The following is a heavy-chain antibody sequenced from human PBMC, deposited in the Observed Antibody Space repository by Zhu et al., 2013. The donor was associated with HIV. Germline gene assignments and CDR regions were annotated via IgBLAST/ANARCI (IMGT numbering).Heavy chain of an antibody. CDR1: GFTVSSNH. CDR3: ARGGGYNYGYTADFDY. Sequence: EVQLVESGGGLIQPGGSLRLSCAASGFTVSSNHMTWVRQAPGKGLEWVSIIYSGGSTYYADSVKGRFTISRDNSKNTLYLQMNSLRVDDTAVYYCARGGGYNYGYTADFDYWGQGTLVTVSS. V-gene: IGHV3-53*01. CDR2: IYSGGST. J-gene: IGHJ4*02. D-gene: IGHD5-18*01.